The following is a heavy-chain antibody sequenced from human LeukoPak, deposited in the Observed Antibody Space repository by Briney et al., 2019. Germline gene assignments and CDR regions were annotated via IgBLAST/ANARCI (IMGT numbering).Heavy chain of an antibody. Sequence: SGTLSLTCVVSDGSISSSNWWSWVRQPPGKGQEWIGEIYHSGSTNYNPSLKSRVTISVDKSKNQFSLKLSSVTAADTAVYYCARYAYGDYVASDYYYGMDVWGQGTTVTVSS. D-gene: IGHD4-17*01. J-gene: IGHJ6*02. CDR2: IYHSGST. CDR1: DGSISSSNW. V-gene: IGHV4-4*02. CDR3: ARYAYGDYVASDYYYGMDV.